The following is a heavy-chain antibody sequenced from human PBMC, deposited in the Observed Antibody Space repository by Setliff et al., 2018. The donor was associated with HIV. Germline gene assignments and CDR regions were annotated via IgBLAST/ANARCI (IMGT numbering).Heavy chain of an antibody. CDR1: GYTFTDYY. CDR2: INPDTGGT. CDR3: ARNVPGIVPRRAGFDP. D-gene: IGHD1-26*01. Sequence: ASVKVSCKASGYTFTDYYIHWVRQAPGQGLEWMGWINPDTGGTNSAQRFQGRVTMTRDMSITTAYMELSSLKSDDTAMYYCARNVPGIVPRRAGFDPWGQGTQVTVSS. J-gene: IGHJ5*02. V-gene: IGHV1-2*02.